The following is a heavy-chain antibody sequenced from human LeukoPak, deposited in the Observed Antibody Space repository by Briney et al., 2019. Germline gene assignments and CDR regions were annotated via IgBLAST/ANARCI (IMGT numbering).Heavy chain of an antibody. D-gene: IGHD3-22*01. CDR2: ISYSGST. V-gene: IGHV4-59*01. J-gene: IGHJ3*02. Sequence: PSETLSLTCTVSGGSISNYYWSWIRQPPGKGLEWIGYISYSGSTNYNPSLRSRVTISVDTSKNQFSLKLSSVTAADTAVYYCVHYDSSGYYSPDAFDIWGQGTMVTVSS. CDR3: VHYDSSGYYSPDAFDI. CDR1: GGSISNYY.